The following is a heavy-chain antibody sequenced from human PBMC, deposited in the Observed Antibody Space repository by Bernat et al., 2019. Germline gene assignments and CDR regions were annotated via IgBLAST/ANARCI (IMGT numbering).Heavy chain of an antibody. CDR2: IRSKANSTAT. CDR1: GFTFSGSA. D-gene: IGHD6-13*01. V-gene: IGHV3-73*01. CDR3: TSAADGYY. J-gene: IGHJ4*02. Sequence: EVQLVESGGGLVQPGGSLKLSCAASGFTFSGSAMHWVRQASGKGLEWVGHIRSKANSTATAYDASVKGRFTISRDDSKNTAYLQMNSLKTEDTAVYYCTSAADGYYWGQGTLVPVSS.